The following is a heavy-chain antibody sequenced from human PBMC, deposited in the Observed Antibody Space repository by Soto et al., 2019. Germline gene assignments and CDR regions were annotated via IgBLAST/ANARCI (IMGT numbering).Heavy chain of an antibody. J-gene: IGHJ4*02. CDR1: GYTFTSYG. Sequence: QVQLVQSGVEVKHPGASVKVSCQASGYTFTSYGISWLRQAPGQGPEWMGWFNTYNGNPNYAQTLQGRVTMTTDTSTSTAYMELRSLRSDDTAVYYCARDSQFCTSWQKFDYWGQGTLVTVSS. V-gene: IGHV1-18*01. CDR3: ARDSQFCTSWQKFDY. CDR2: FNTYNGNP. D-gene: IGHD2-2*01.